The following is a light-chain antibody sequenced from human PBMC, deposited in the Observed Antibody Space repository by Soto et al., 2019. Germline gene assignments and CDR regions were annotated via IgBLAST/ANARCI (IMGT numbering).Light chain of an antibody. V-gene: IGLV2-8*01. Sequence: QSALTQPPSASGSPGQSVTISCTGTSSDVGDYNYVSWYQQHPGKAPKLMIYEVSKRPSGVPDRFSGSKSGNTASLTVSGLQAEDEADYYCSSYAGSNNLDVFGTGTKLTVL. CDR1: SSDVGDYNY. J-gene: IGLJ1*01. CDR3: SSYAGSNNLDV. CDR2: EVS.